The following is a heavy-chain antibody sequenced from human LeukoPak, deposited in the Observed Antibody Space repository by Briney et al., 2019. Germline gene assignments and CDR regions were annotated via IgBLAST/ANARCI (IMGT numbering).Heavy chain of an antibody. D-gene: IGHD5-12*01. CDR2: IYTSGST. Sequence: PSETLSLXCTVSGGSISSYYWSWSRQPAGKGLEWIGRIYTSGSTNYNPSLKSRVTMSVDTSKNQFSLKLSSVTAADTAVYYCARSPRGYSGYDFVDYWGQGTLVTVSS. J-gene: IGHJ4*02. V-gene: IGHV4-4*07. CDR3: ARSPRGYSGYDFVDY. CDR1: GGSISSYY.